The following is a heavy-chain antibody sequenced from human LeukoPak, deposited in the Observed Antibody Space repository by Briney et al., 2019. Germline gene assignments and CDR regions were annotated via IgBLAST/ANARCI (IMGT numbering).Heavy chain of an antibody. J-gene: IGHJ4*02. CDR3: ARALGSAIDY. CDR2: IYTGGSA. V-gene: IGHV3-66*01. Sequence: GGSLRLSCAASGFIVSSNYMSWVRQAPGKRLEWVSVIYTGGSARYADSVKGRFTISRDNSKNTLYLQMNSLRAEDTAVYYCARALGSAIDYWGQGTLVTVSP. D-gene: IGHD2-15*01. CDR1: GFIVSSNY.